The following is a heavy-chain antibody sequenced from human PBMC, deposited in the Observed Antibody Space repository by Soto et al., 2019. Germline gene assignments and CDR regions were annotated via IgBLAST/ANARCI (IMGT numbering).Heavy chain of an antibody. J-gene: IGHJ4*02. CDR3: AEIGGSGNYFPYFDC. V-gene: IGHV4-59*08. CDR1: GGSISNHY. Sequence: SETLSLTCTVSGGSISNHYWNWIRQPPGKRLEWIGHIYNSGSTDYNPSLKSRVTISVDTSKNQFSLELRSVTAADTAVYYCAEIGGSGNYFPYFDCWGQGTLVT. CDR2: IYNSGST. D-gene: IGHD3-10*01.